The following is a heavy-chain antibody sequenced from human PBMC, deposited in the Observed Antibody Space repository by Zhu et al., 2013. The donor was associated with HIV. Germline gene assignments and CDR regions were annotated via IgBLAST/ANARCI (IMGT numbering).Heavy chain of an antibody. CDR3: ARGGYYPTYYYGMDV. J-gene: IGHJ6*02. D-gene: IGHD3-22*01. CDR1: GFTFSDHY. V-gene: IGHV3-72*01. CDR2: TRNKANSYTT. Sequence: EVQLVESGGGLVQPGRSLRLSCAASGFTFSDHYMDWVRQAPGKGLEWVGRTRNKANSYTTEYAASVKGRFTISRDDSKNSLYLQMNSLKTEDTAVYYCARGGYYPTYYYGMDVWGQGTTVTVSS.